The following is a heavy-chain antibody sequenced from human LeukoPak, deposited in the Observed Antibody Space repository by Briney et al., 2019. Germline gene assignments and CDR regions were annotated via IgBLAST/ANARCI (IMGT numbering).Heavy chain of an antibody. V-gene: IGHV3-23*01. J-gene: IGHJ5*02. CDR3: ARDLPGSIPTVTNYFDP. Sequence: GGSLRLSCAASGFTFSSYAMSWVRQAPGKGLEWVSAISGSGGSTYYADSVKGRFTISRDNSKNTLYLQMNSLRAEDTAVFYCARDLPGSIPTVTNYFDPWGQGTLVTVSS. D-gene: IGHD4-11*01. CDR1: GFTFSSYA. CDR2: ISGSGGST.